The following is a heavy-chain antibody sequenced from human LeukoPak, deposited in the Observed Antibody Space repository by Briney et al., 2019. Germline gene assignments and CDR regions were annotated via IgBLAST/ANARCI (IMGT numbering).Heavy chain of an antibody. CDR1: GFTVSSNY. V-gene: IGHV3-66*02. CDR3: AGDQDTAMAWGDYYYMDV. CDR2: IYSGGST. Sequence: GGSLRLSCAASGFTVSSNYMSWVRQAPGKGLEWASVIYSGGSTYYADSVKGRFTISRDNSKNTLYLQMNSLRAEDTAVYYCAGDQDTAMAWGDYYYMDVWGKGTTVTVSS. J-gene: IGHJ6*03. D-gene: IGHD5-18*01.